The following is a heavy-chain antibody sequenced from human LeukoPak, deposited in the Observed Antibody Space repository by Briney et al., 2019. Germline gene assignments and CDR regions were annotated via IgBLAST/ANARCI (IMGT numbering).Heavy chain of an antibody. Sequence: SETLSLTCAVYGGSFSGYYWSWIRQPPGKGLEWIGEINHSGSTNYKPSLKSRVTISVDTSKNQFSLKLSSVTAADTAVYYCARVTLPEPSSGWYVPTYYYYYGMDVWGQGTTVTVSS. CDR2: INHSGST. J-gene: IGHJ6*02. CDR1: GGSFSGYY. D-gene: IGHD6-19*01. V-gene: IGHV4-34*01. CDR3: ARVTLPEPSSGWYVPTYYYYYGMDV.